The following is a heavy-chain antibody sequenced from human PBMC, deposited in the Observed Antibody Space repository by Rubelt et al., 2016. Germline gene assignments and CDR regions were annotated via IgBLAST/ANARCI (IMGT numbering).Heavy chain of an antibody. CDR2: IIPIFGTA. CDR3: ARVARSARYYDILTGYLNWFDP. J-gene: IGHJ5*02. V-gene: IGHV1-69*06. D-gene: IGHD3-9*01. Sequence: GRGLEWMGGIIPIFGTANYAQKFQGRVTITADKSTSTAYMELSSLRSEDTAVYYCARVARSARYYDILTGYLNWFDPWGQGTLVTVSS.